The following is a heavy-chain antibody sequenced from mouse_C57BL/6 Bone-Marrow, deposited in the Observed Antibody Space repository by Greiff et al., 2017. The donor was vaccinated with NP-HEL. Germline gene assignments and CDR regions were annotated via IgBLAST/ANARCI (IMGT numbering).Heavy chain of an antibody. Sequence: EVMLVESGGDLVKPGGSLKLSCAASGFTFSSYGMSWVRQTPDKRLEWVATISSGGSYTYYPDNVKGRFTISRDNAKNTLYLQMSSLKSEDTAMYYCARPGTGTDYFDYWGQGTTLTVSS. CDR2: ISSGGSYT. V-gene: IGHV5-6*01. D-gene: IGHD4-1*01. J-gene: IGHJ2*01. CDR1: GFTFSSYG. CDR3: ARPGTGTDYFDY.